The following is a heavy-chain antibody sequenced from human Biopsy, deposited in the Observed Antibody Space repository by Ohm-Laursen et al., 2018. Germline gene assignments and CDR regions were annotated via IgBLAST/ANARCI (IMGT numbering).Heavy chain of an antibody. D-gene: IGHD6-19*01. V-gene: IGHV4-34*01. CDR2: INHRGTT. CDR1: GGSFSDYY. CDR3: ATTTMDTSGWYGNYFDS. Sequence: GTLSLTCAVYGGSFSDYYWTWIRQPPGKGLEWIGEINHRGTTNYNPSLKSRVTMSVDTSKNQFSLKVYSVTAADTAIYYCATTTMDTSGWYGNYFDSWGQGALVTVSS. J-gene: IGHJ4*02.